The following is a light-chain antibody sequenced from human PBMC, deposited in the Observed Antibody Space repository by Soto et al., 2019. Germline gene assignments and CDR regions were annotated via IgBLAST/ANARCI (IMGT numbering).Light chain of an antibody. CDR2: DAS. Sequence: DIQMTQSPSSLSASVGDRVTITCRASLGINTYLNWYEQKRGKAPKVLIYDASKLHSGVPSRFSGSGSGTDFTLTISSLQPEDFATYYCQQSFGTPYTFCQGTKLEIK. CDR3: QQSFGTPYT. J-gene: IGKJ2*01. CDR1: LGINTY. V-gene: IGKV1-39*01.